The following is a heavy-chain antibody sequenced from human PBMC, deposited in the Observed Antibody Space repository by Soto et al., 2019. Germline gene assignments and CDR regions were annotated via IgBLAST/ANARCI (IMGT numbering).Heavy chain of an antibody. CDR2: IYWNDDT. J-gene: IGHJ5*02. D-gene: IGHD2-2*01. CDR1: GVSLSASGVG. Sequence: QITLKESGPTLVKPTQTLTLTCTFSGVSLSASGVGVGWIRQPPGEALEWLASIYWNDDTRYSPSLKSRLTIPKDTSKNQVVLTLTNMDPVDTATYFCAHSRDSDCSSTSCLNWFDPWGQGTLVTVSS. V-gene: IGHV2-5*01. CDR3: AHSRDSDCSSTSCLNWFDP.